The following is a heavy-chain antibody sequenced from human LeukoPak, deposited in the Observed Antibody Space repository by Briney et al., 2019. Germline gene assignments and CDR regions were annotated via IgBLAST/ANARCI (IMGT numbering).Heavy chain of an antibody. CDR2: INHNGNVN. Sequence: GGSLRLSCAASGFTFSSYAMDWARQAPGKGLEWVASINHNGNVNYYVDSVKGRFTISRDNAKNSLYLQMSNLRAEDTAVYFCARGGGLDVWGQGATVTVSS. V-gene: IGHV3-7*03. J-gene: IGHJ6*02. CDR1: GFTFSSYA. CDR3: ARGGGLDV. D-gene: IGHD3-16*01.